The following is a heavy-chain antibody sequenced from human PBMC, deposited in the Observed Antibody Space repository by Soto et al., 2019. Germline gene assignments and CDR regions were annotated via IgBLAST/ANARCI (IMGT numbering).Heavy chain of an antibody. D-gene: IGHD2-15*01. V-gene: IGHV4-34*01. Sequence: SETLSLTCAVYGGSFSGYYWSWIRQPPGKGLEWIGEINHSGSTNYNPSLKSRVTISVDTSKNQFSLKLSSVTAADTAVYYCARGPGYCSGGSCYLSHYFDYWGQGTLVTVSS. J-gene: IGHJ4*02. CDR2: INHSGST. CDR3: ARGPGYCSGGSCYLSHYFDY. CDR1: GGSFSGYY.